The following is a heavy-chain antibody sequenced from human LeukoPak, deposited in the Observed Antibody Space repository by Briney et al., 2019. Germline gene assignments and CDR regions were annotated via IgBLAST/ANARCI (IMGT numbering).Heavy chain of an antibody. Sequence: GGSLRLSCAASGFTFSDYYMSRIRQAPGKGLEWVSYISSSGSTIYYADSVKGRFTISRDNAKNSQYLQMNSLRAEDTAVYYCARDRPVAGTDYWGQGTLVTVSS. V-gene: IGHV3-11*01. J-gene: IGHJ4*02. D-gene: IGHD6-19*01. CDR2: ISSSGSTI. CDR1: GFTFSDYY. CDR3: ARDRPVAGTDY.